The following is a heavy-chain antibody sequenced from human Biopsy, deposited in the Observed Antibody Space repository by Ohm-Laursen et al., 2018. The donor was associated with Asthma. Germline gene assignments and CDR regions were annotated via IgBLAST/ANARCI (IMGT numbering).Heavy chain of an antibody. CDR2: IYSGGGT. V-gene: IGHV3-53*05. CDR3: ARGKTWGRSYYFDY. J-gene: IGHJ4*02. Sequence: SLRLSCAASGFTVSSNGMSWVRQPPGKGLEWVSVIYSGGGTFYADSVKGRFTISRDNSKDTLYLQVNSLRGDDTAVYFCARGKTWGRSYYFDYWGQGILVTVSS. D-gene: IGHD6-6*01. CDR1: GFTVSSNG.